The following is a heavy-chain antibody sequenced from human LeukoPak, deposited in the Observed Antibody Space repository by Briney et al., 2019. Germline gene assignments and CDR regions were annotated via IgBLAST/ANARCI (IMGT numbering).Heavy chain of an antibody. CDR3: ASSGFYCSGGSCYSGANWFDP. V-gene: IGHV4-39*01. Sequence: SETLSLTCTVSGGSISSTSYYWGWIRQPPGRGLEWIGSIYSGGSASYNPSLKSRLTISVDTSKSQFSLILSSVTAADTAVYYCASSGFYCSGGSCYSGANWFDPWGQGTLVTVSS. J-gene: IGHJ5*02. CDR2: IYSGGSA. CDR1: GGSISSTSYY. D-gene: IGHD2-15*01.